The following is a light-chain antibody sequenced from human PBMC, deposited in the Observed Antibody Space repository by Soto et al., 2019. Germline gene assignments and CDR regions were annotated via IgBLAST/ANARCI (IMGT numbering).Light chain of an antibody. CDR1: QTISSN. J-gene: IGKJ4*01. CDR2: DAS. V-gene: IGKV3-15*01. CDR3: QQYNDWPPIT. Sequence: EVVMTQSPATLSVSPGEGATLSCRASQTISSNLAWYQQKPGQAPRLVIFDASTRATGIPDRFSGRGSGTEFTLTISSLQSEDFAVYFCQQYNDWPPITFGGGTKVESK.